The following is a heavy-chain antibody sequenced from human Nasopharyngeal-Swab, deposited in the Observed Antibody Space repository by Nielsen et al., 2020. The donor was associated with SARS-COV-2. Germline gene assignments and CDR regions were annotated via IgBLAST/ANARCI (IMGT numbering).Heavy chain of an antibody. V-gene: IGHV3-23*01. J-gene: IGHJ6*03. CDR2: VSGRDST. CDR3: AKDRNSAYYYYYMDV. D-gene: IGHD1-26*01. Sequence: VCQAPGKGLEWVSSVSGRDSTYYADSVKGRFTISRDISKNTLYLQMNSLRAEDTAVYYCAKDRNSAYYYYYMDVWGKGTTVTVSS.